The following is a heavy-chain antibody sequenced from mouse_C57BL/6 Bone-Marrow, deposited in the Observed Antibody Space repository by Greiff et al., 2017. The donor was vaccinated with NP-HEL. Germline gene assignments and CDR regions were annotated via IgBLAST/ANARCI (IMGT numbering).Heavy chain of an antibody. CDR3: AREARQLRLETFDY. CDR2: IYPGSGNT. CDR1: GYTFTDYY. D-gene: IGHD3-2*02. Sequence: QVQLQQSGAELVRPGASVKLSCKASGYTFTDYYINWVKQRPGQGLEWIARIYPGSGNTYYNEKFKGKATLTAEKSSSTAYMQLSSLTSEDSAVYFCAREARQLRLETFDYWGQGTTLTVSS. J-gene: IGHJ2*01. V-gene: IGHV1-76*01.